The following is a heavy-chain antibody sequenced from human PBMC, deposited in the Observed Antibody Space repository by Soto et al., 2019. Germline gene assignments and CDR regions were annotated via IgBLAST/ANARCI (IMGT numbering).Heavy chain of an antibody. CDR2: MSSSTSEK. CDR1: GFTFSSYC. Sequence: QVQLVESGGGVVQPGRSLTLSCAGSGFTFSSYCMHWVRQAPGKGLEWVAVMSSSTSEKYYAHSVKGRFTVTRDNSKNMVYLHMNSLRHEDTAVYYCVKGVVDGWRNVEYWGQGTLVAVSS. J-gene: IGHJ4*02. D-gene: IGHD6-19*01. CDR3: VKGVVDGWRNVEY. V-gene: IGHV3-30*18.